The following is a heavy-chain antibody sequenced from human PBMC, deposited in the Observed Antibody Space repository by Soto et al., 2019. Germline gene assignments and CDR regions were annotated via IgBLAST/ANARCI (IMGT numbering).Heavy chain of an antibody. J-gene: IGHJ6*02. CDR1: GFTFTSSA. Sequence: ASVKVFCKASGFTFTSSAVQWVRQARGQRLEWIGWIVVGSGNTNYAQKFQERVTITRDMSTSTAYMELSSLRSEDTAVYYCAADTNLRYFDWFSGPFYGMDVWGQGTTVTVSS. CDR3: AADTNLRYFDWFSGPFYGMDV. V-gene: IGHV1-58*01. CDR2: IVVGSGNT. D-gene: IGHD3-9*01.